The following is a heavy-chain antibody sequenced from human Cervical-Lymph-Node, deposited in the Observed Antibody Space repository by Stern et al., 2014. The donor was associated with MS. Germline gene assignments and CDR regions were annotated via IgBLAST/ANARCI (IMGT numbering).Heavy chain of an antibody. CDR1: GYTFTGYY. Sequence: VQLVESGAEVKKPGASVKVSCKASGYTFTGYYMHWVRQAPGQGLEWMGWINPNRGGTNYAQKFQGWVTMTRDTSISTAYMELSRLRSDDTAVYYCARAYYDSSGSMYYFDYWGQGTLVTVSS. CDR3: ARAYYDSSGSMYYFDY. CDR2: INPNRGGT. V-gene: IGHV1-2*04. D-gene: IGHD3-22*01. J-gene: IGHJ4*02.